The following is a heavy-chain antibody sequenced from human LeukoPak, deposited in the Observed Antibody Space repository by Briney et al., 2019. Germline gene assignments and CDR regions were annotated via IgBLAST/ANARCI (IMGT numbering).Heavy chain of an antibody. Sequence: GASVKVSCKASGYTFTSYAISWVRQAPGQGLEWMGGIIPIFGTANYAQKFQGRVTITADKSTSTAYMELSSLRSEDTAVYYCARVRGYCSGGSCYPADAFDIWGQGTMVTVSS. CDR1: GYTFTSYA. CDR2: IIPIFGTA. D-gene: IGHD2-15*01. CDR3: ARVRGYCSGGSCYPADAFDI. V-gene: IGHV1-69*06. J-gene: IGHJ3*02.